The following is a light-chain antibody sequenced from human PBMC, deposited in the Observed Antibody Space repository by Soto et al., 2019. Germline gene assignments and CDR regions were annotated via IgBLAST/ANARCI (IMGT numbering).Light chain of an antibody. CDR3: QQTYDFPQT. V-gene: IGKV1-39*01. Sequence: DIQMTQSPSSLSASVGDRVTITCRASQYISTSLNWYQQKPGKAPKLLIYAASSLQSGVPSRFSGSGSETDFTLTINSLQPEDFATYFCQQTYDFPQTFGRGTKVEI. J-gene: IGKJ1*01. CDR2: AAS. CDR1: QYISTS.